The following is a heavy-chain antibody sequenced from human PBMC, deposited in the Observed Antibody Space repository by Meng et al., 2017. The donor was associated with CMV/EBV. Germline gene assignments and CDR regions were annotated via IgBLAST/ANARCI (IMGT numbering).Heavy chain of an antibody. D-gene: IGHD2-21*02. V-gene: IGHV5-51*01. Sequence: LVQSCAEVEDSGASVKVSCKASGYTFTSYGISWVRQMPGKGLEWMGIIYPGDSDTRYSPSFQGQVTISADKSISTAYLQWSSLKASDTAMYYCARGGGDCYSLICLSFFDYWGQGTLVTVSS. J-gene: IGHJ4*02. CDR1: GYTFTSYG. CDR2: IYPGDSDT. CDR3: ARGGGDCYSLICLSFFDY.